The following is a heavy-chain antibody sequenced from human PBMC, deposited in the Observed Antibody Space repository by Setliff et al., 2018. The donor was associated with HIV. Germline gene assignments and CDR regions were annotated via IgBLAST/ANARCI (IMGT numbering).Heavy chain of an antibody. V-gene: IGHV1-69*05. Sequence: SVKVSCKASGGTFSSYAISWVRQAPGQGLEWMGGIISIFGTANYAQKFQGRVTITTDESTSTAYMELSSLRSEDTAVYYCARARSSSGWVDAFDIWGQGTMVTVSS. CDR1: GGTFSSYA. CDR2: IISIFGTA. CDR3: ARARSSSGWVDAFDI. J-gene: IGHJ3*02. D-gene: IGHD6-19*01.